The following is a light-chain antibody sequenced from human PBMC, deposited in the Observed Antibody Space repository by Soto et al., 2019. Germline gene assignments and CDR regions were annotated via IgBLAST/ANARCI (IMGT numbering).Light chain of an antibody. Sequence: QSALIQPPSVSGSPGQSVTISCTGTTSDIGAYDYVSCFQHHPGTVPKPMIYSVNSRPSGVPDRFSDSKSDTTASLTISGLQTDDEGDYYCASYTGNNAWLFGGGTKLTVL. J-gene: IGLJ2*01. CDR2: SVN. CDR1: TSDIGAYDY. CDR3: ASYTGNNAWL. V-gene: IGLV2-11*01.